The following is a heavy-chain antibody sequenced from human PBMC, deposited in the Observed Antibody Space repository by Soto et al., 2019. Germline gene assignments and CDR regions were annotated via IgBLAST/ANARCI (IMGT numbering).Heavy chain of an antibody. D-gene: IGHD4-17*01. CDR3: ARGLSVTLFDN. V-gene: IGHV4-31*03. J-gene: IGHJ4*02. Sequence: QVQLQESGPGLVKPSQTLSLTCTVSGGSISTGGYYWTWIRQHPGKGLEWIGYIYYSGSTYYNPSLKSRVTISVDTSKNQFSLKLSSVTDVDTAVYYCARGLSVTLFDNRGQGTLVTVSS. CDR2: IYYSGST. CDR1: GGSISTGGYY.